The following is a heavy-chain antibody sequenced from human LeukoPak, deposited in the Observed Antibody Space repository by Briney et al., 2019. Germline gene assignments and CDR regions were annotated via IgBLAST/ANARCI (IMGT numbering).Heavy chain of an antibody. CDR3: ARGKRAAPSNYVSSFRYYFDY. J-gene: IGHJ4*02. CDR2: ISAYSGNT. D-gene: IGHD4-11*01. CDR1: GYTFTSYG. Sequence: ASVKVSCKASGYTFTSYGISWVRQAPGQGLEWMGWISAYSGNTNYAQKLQGRVTMTTDTSTSTAYMELSRLRSDDTAVYYCARGKRAAPSNYVSSFRYYFDYWGQGTLVTVSS. V-gene: IGHV1-18*01.